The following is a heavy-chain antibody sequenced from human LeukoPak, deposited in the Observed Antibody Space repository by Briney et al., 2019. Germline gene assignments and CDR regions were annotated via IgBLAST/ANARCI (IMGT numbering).Heavy chain of an antibody. D-gene: IGHD3-3*01. Sequence: SETLSLTCAVYGGSFSGYYWSWLRQPPGKGLEWIGEINHSGSTNYNPSLKSRVTISVDTSKNQFSLKLSSVTAADTAVYYCARAPRQILRFLEWSYYYYYGMDVWGQGTTVTVSS. V-gene: IGHV4-34*01. CDR1: GGSFSGYY. CDR2: INHSGST. J-gene: IGHJ6*02. CDR3: ARAPRQILRFLEWSYYYYYGMDV.